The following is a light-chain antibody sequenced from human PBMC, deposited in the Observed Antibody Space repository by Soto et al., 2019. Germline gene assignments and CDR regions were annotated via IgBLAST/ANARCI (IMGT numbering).Light chain of an antibody. J-gene: IGKJ1*01. CDR1: QSVSSN. V-gene: IGKV3-15*01. CDR3: QQYNNWPQT. Sequence: EIVMTRSPATLSVSPGERATLSCRASQSVSSNLAWYQQKPGQAPRLLIYGASTRATGIPARFSGGGSGTDFTLTISSLQSEDFAVYYCQQYNNWPQTFGQGTKVEIK. CDR2: GAS.